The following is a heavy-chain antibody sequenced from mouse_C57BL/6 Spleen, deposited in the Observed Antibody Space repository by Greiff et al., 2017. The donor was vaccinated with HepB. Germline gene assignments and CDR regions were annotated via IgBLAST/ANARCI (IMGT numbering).Heavy chain of an antibody. Sequence: QVQLKQSGAELVRPGASVKLSCKASGYTFTDYYINWVKQRPGQGLEWIARIYPGSGHTYYNEKFKGKATLTAEKSSSTAYMQLSSLTSEYSAVYFCARACSGDMDYWGQGASVTVSS. CDR2: IYPGSGHT. V-gene: IGHV1-76*01. CDR3: ARACSGDMDY. D-gene: IGHD4-1*01. J-gene: IGHJ4*01. CDR1: GYTFTDYY.